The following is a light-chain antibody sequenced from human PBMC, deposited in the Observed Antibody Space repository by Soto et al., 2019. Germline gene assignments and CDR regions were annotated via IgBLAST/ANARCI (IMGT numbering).Light chain of an antibody. Sequence: DIQMTQSPSSLSASVGDRVTITCRASQGIRNDLAWYQQKPGKAPKRLIYAASSLQSGVPSRFSGSGSGTEFTLTISSLQPEDFAAYFCLQHNSYIGTWTFGHGTKVDI. J-gene: IGKJ1*01. CDR3: LQHNSYIGTWT. CDR2: AAS. CDR1: QGIRND. V-gene: IGKV1-17*01.